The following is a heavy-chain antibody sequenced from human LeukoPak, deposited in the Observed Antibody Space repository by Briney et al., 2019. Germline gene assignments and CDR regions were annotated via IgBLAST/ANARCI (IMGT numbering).Heavy chain of an antibody. J-gene: IGHJ4*02. CDR2: ISGSGGST. D-gene: IGHD3-10*01. CDR3: AKEGLWFGELPMGY. V-gene: IGHV3-23*01. CDR1: GFTFSSYA. Sequence: GGSLRLPGAASGFTFSSYAVSWVRQAQGKGLEWVSAISGSGGSTYYADSVKGRFTISRDNSKNTLYLQMNSLRAEDTAVYYCAKEGLWFGELPMGYWGQGTLVTVSS.